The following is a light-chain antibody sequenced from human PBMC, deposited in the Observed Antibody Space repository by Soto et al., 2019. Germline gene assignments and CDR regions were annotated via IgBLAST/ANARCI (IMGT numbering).Light chain of an antibody. CDR1: QGISSY. J-gene: IGKJ4*01. Sequence: IRMTQSPSSLSASTGDRVTITCRASQGISSYLAWYQQKPGKVPKLLIYGASTLQSGVPSRFSGSGSGTDFTLTISSLQPEDVATYYCQKYSSAPLTFGGGTKVDIK. CDR2: GAS. CDR3: QKYSSAPLT. V-gene: IGKV1-27*01.